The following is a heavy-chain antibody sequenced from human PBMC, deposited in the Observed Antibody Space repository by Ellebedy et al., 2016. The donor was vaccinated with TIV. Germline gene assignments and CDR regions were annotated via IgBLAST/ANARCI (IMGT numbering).Heavy chain of an antibody. V-gene: IGHV3-53*01. J-gene: IGHJ4*02. D-gene: IGHD2-15*01. CDR3: GKEELVAVTPYLDY. CDR1: GFTVSNNY. CDR2: IYSGGNT. Sequence: GESLKISCAASGFTVSNNYMRWVRQAPGKGLEWVSLIYSGGNTYYADYVRGRFTISRDNSKNTLYLQMNSLRAEDTAVYYCGKEELVAVTPYLDYWGQGTLVTVSS.